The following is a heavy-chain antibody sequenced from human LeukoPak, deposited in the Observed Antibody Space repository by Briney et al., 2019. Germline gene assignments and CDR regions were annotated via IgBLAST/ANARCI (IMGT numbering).Heavy chain of an antibody. D-gene: IGHD3-9*01. Sequence: PGGSLRLSCAASGFTFSDYYMSWVRQAPGKGLECVSYISGVGNAIYYADSVKGRFTISRDNAKNSLYLQMNSLRVEDTAVYYCARDLEATGLYFDNWGQGTLVTVSS. J-gene: IGHJ4*02. CDR1: GFTFSDYY. CDR3: ARDLEATGLYFDN. V-gene: IGHV3-11*01. CDR2: ISGVGNAI.